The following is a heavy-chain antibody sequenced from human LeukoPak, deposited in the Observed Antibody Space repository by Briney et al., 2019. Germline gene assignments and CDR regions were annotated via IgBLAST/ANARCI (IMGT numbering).Heavy chain of an antibody. V-gene: IGHV3-23*01. J-gene: IGHJ4*02. CDR3: APRRKQATTN. CDR1: GFTFSSYA. D-gene: IGHD4-17*01. CDR2: ISGSGGST. Sequence: GGSLRLSCAASGFTFSSYAMSWVRQAPGKGLEWVSAISGSGGSTYYANSVKGRFTISRDNSKNTLYLQMNSLRAEDTAVYYCAPRRKQATTNWGQGTLVTVSS.